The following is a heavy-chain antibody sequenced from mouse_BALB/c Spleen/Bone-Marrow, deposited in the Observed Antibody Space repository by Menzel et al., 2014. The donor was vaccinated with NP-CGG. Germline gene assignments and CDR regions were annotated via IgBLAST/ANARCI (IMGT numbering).Heavy chain of an antibody. Sequence: EVKLVESGPSLVKPSQSLSLTCTVTGYSITSDYAWNWIRQFPGNKLEWMGYITYSVSTSYNPSLKSRISITRDTSKNQFFLQLNSVTTEDTATYYCARSVVATRYFDYWGQGTTLTVSS. V-gene: IGHV3-2*02. D-gene: IGHD1-1*01. CDR2: ITYSVST. CDR1: GYSITSDYA. CDR3: ARSVVATRYFDY. J-gene: IGHJ2*01.